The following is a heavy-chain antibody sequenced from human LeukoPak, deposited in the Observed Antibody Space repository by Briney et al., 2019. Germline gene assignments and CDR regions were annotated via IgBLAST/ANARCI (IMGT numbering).Heavy chain of an antibody. J-gene: IGHJ5*02. Sequence: GGSLRLSCAASGFTFSSYAMSWVRQAPGKGLEWVSAISGSGGSTYYADSVKGRFTISRDNSENTLYLQMNSLRADDTAVYYCASMDYPTYNWFAPWGQGTLVTVSS. D-gene: IGHD3/OR15-3a*01. CDR1: GFTFSSYA. CDR3: ASMDYPTYNWFAP. CDR2: ISGSGGST. V-gene: IGHV3-23*01.